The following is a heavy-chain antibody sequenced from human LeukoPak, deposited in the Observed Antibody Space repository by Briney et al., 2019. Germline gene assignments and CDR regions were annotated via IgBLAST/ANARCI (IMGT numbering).Heavy chain of an antibody. Sequence: PSETLSLTCTVSGGSISSYYWSWIRQPPGKGLEWIGYIYYSGSTNYNPSLNSRVTILVDTSKNQFSLKLSSVTAADTAVYYCAGASQWLVVYYWGQGTLVTVSS. CDR2: IYYSGST. J-gene: IGHJ4*02. CDR1: GGSISSYY. V-gene: IGHV4-59*08. CDR3: AGASQWLVVYY. D-gene: IGHD6-19*01.